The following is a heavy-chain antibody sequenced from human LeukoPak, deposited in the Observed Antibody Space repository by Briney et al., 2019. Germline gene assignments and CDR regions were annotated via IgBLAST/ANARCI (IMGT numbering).Heavy chain of an antibody. CDR3: ARGLPVAARSEEKNWFDP. Sequence: ASVKVSCKASGYTFTGYYMHWVRQAPGQGLEWMGWINPNSGGTNYAQKLQGRVTMTRDTSISTAYMELSRLRSDDTAVYYCARGLPVAARSEEKNWFDPWGQGTLVTVSS. CDR1: GYTFTGYY. CDR2: INPNSGGT. V-gene: IGHV1-2*02. D-gene: IGHD6-6*01. J-gene: IGHJ5*02.